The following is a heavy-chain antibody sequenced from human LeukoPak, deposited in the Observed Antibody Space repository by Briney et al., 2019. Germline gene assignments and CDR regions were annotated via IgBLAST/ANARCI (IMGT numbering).Heavy chain of an antibody. CDR3: TTDTVYDSSGYYLFDAFDI. J-gene: IGHJ3*02. Sequence: GGSLRLSCAASGFTFSNAWMSWVRQAPGKGLEWVGRIKSKTDGGTTDYAAPVKGRFTISRDDSKSTLYLQMNSLKTEDTAVYYCTTDTVYDSSGYYLFDAFDIWGQGTMVTVSS. V-gene: IGHV3-15*01. CDR2: IKSKTDGGTT. CDR1: GFTFSNAW. D-gene: IGHD3-22*01.